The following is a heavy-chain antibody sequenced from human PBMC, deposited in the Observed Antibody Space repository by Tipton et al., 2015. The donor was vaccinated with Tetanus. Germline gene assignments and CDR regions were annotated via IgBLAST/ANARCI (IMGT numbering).Heavy chain of an antibody. CDR1: GYTFTSFG. V-gene: IGHV1-18*01. Sequence: QLVQSGAEAKKPGASVKVSCKASGYTFTSFGINWVRQAPGQGLEWMGWINTDKGSTNYAQNLQGRVIMTTDTSTLTAYMELRSLRSGDTAVYYCARGGTMDYWGQGTLVSVSA. J-gene: IGHJ4*02. D-gene: IGHD1-1*01. CDR2: INTDKGST. CDR3: ARGGTMDY.